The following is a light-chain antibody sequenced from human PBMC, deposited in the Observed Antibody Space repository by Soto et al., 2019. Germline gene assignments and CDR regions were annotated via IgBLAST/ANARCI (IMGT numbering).Light chain of an antibody. J-gene: IGLJ1*01. V-gene: IGLV2-14*01. CDR1: NSDVGIYDF. CDR3: ISYTSDDVRYV. Sequence: QAVVTQPASVSGTPGQSITISCTGSNSDVGIYDFVSWYQHHPGRAPKLIVSEVSHRPSGVSNRFSGSKSGNTASLTISGLQSADEADYYCISYTSDDVRYVFGTGTKLTVL. CDR2: EVS.